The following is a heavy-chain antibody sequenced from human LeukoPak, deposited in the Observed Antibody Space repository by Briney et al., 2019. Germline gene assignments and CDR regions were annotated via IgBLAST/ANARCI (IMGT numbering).Heavy chain of an antibody. CDR3: AKTTSYIYGSFGWFDS. V-gene: IGHV3-21*04. CDR1: GFTFSSYS. Sequence: TGGSLRLSCAASGFTFSSYSMNWVRQAPGKGLEWVSSISSSSSYIYYADSVKGRFTISRDNAKNSLYLQMNSLRAEDTALYYCAKTTSYIYGSFGWFDSWGQGTLVTVSS. D-gene: IGHD5-18*01. CDR2: ISSSSSYI. J-gene: IGHJ5*01.